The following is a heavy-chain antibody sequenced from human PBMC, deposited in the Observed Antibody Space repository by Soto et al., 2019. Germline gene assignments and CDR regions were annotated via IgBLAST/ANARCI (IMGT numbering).Heavy chain of an antibody. J-gene: IGHJ5*02. D-gene: IGHD1-1*01. CDR3: VRDGTKTLRDWFDP. CDR2: IYATGTT. CDR1: GASISGFY. V-gene: IGHV4-4*07. Sequence: SETLSLTCTVSGASISGFYWSWIRKSAGKGLERIGRIYATGTTDYNPSLKSRVMMSVDTSKKQFSLKLRSVTAADTAVYYCVRDGTKTLRDWFDPWGQGISVTVSS.